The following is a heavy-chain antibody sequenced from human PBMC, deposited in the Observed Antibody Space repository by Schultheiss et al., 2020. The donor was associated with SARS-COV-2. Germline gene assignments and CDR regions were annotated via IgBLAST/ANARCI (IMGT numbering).Heavy chain of an antibody. Sequence: GESLKISCTASGFTLSSYEMNWVRQAPGKGLEWVSAISGSGGSTYYADSVKGRFTISRDNSKNTLYLQMNSLRAEDTAMYYCAKDTRNYYAFDSWGQGTLVTVSS. CDR3: AKDTRNYYAFDS. J-gene: IGHJ4*02. CDR2: ISGSGGST. V-gene: IGHV3-23*01. D-gene: IGHD1-26*01. CDR1: GFTLSSYE.